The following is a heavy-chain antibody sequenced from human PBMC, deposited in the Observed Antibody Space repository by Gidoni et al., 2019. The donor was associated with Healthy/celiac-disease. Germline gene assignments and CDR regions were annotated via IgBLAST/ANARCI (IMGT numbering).Heavy chain of an antibody. V-gene: IGHV4-34*01. CDR3: ARSIAAAGTGY. CDR1: GGSFSGYY. J-gene: IGHJ4*02. D-gene: IGHD6-13*01. CDR2: INHSGST. Sequence: QVQLQQWGAGLLKPSETLSLTCAVYGGSFSGYYWSWIRQPPGKGLEWIGEINHSGSTNYNPALKSRVTISVDTSKNQFSLKRSSVTAADTAVYYCARSIAAAGTGYWGQGTLVTVSS.